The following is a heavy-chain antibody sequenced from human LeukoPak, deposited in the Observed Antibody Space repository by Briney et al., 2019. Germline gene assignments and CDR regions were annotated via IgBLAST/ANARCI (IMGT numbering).Heavy chain of an antibody. V-gene: IGHV3-33*01. CDR1: GFTFSSYG. CDR2: ILSDGSKE. CDR3: VRDSGSYSNWFDP. D-gene: IGHD1-26*01. Sequence: GGSLRLSCAASGFTFSSYGMHWVRQAPGKGLEWVAVILSDGSKEFYTDSVKGRFTISRDNSKNTLYLQMNSLRAEDTAVYYCVRDSGSYSNWFDPWGQGTLVTVSS. J-gene: IGHJ5*02.